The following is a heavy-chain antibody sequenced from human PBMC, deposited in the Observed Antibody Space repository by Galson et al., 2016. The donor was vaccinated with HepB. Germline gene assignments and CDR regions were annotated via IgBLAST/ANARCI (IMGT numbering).Heavy chain of an antibody. CDR3: ARGHCGSTNCHLYFDY. CDR2: IEGDANHI. J-gene: IGHJ4*01. CDR1: GFNIRDYS. D-gene: IGHD2-2*01. V-gene: IGHV3-21*01. Sequence: SLRLSCAASGFNIRDYSMNWLRQAPGKGLEWVSHIEGDANHIHYRHSLKGRFTISRDIAKNSLYLEMSGLGAEYTAVYYCARGHCGSTNCHLYFDYLGQGTLVTVSS.